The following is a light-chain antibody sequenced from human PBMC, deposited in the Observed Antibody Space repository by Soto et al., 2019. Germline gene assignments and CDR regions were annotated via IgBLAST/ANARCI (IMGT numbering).Light chain of an antibody. CDR2: LAS. CDR3: MQALQTPLT. V-gene: IGKV2-28*01. Sequence: DIVMTQSPLSLPVNSGEPASISCRSSQSLLHSNGYTYLDWYVQKPGQSPQLLIYLASNRESGVPDRFSGSGSGTDFTLNISRVEAEDVGVYYCMQALQTPLTFGGGTKVEIK. CDR1: QSLLHSNGYTY. J-gene: IGKJ4*01.